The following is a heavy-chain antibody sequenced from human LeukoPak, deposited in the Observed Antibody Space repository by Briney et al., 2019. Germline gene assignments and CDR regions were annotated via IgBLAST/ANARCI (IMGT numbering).Heavy chain of an antibody. CDR3: ARVAYYDSSGYIPEGY. D-gene: IGHD3-22*01. CDR2: INPNSGGT. V-gene: IGHV1-2*02. Sequence: ASVKVSCKASGYTFTGYYMHWVRQAPGQGLEWMGWINPNSGGTNYAQKFQGRVTMTRDTSISTAYMELSRLRSDDTAVYYCARVAYYDSSGYIPEGYWGQGTLVTVSS. J-gene: IGHJ4*02. CDR1: GYTFTGYY.